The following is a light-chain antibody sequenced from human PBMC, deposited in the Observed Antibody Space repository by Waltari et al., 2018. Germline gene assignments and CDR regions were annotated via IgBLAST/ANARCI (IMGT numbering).Light chain of an antibody. J-gene: IGLJ2*01. Sequence: QSALPQPASVSGSPGQSITISCTGTSSDVGRYNLVSWYQQHPGKAPKLMIQEGSKPPLRVSNPFSGSQACNTASLTISGLQAEGEAGYYCCSFAGSSTSVVFGRGTKLTVL. CDR1: SSDVGRYNL. CDR2: EGS. V-gene: IGLV2-23*01. CDR3: CSFAGSSTSVV.